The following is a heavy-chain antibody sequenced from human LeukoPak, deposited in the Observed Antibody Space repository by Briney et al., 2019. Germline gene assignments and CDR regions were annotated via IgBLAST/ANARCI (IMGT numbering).Heavy chain of an antibody. CDR1: GFTFRTYW. D-gene: IGHD1-26*01. CDR3: ARARHLYSGSSNDY. Sequence: LPGGSLRLSCAASGFTFRTYWMSWVRQAPGKGLEWVANIKQDGSEKYYVDSVKGRFTISRDNAKSSLYLQMNSLRAEDTAVYYCARARHLYSGSSNDYWGQGTLVTVSS. J-gene: IGHJ4*02. CDR2: IKQDGSEK. V-gene: IGHV3-7*01.